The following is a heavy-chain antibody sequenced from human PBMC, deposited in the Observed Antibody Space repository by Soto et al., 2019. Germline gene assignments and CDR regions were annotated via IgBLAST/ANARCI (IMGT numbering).Heavy chain of an antibody. D-gene: IGHD6-19*01. CDR1: GFTFSSYA. V-gene: IGHV3-30-3*01. CDR3: ARVEAVAGNHDAFDI. Sequence: QVQLVESGGGVVQPGRSPRLSCAASGFTFSSYAMHWVRQAPGKGLEWVAVISYDGSNKYYADSVKGRFTISRDNSKNTLYLQMNSLRAEDTAVYYCARVEAVAGNHDAFDIWGQGTMVNVSS. J-gene: IGHJ3*02. CDR2: ISYDGSNK.